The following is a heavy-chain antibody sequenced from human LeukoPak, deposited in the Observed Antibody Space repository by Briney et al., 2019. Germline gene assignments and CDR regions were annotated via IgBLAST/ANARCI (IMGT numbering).Heavy chain of an antibody. D-gene: IGHD2-15*01. V-gene: IGHV1-2*02. CDR1: GYTFTGYY. CDR2: IKPNSGGT. J-gene: IGHJ5*02. CDR3: ARVCSSCYFRFDP. Sequence: ASVNVSCKASGYTFTGYYMHWVRQAPGQGLEWMGWIKPNSGGTNYAQKFQGRVTMTRDTSISTAYMELSRLRSDDTAVYYCARVCSSCYFRFDPWGQGTLVTVSS.